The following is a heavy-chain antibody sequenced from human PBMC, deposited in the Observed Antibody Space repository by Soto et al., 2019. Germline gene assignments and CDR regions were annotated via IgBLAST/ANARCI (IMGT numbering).Heavy chain of an antibody. V-gene: IGHV1-69*06. Sequence: QVQLLQSGAEVKKPGSSVKVSCKVSGGAFTNYALNWVRHGPGQGLEWLGGIIPLHNTSNYSLKFPGRVTVTADISSNTVYMELNSLTSDATATYYCASWSIWNPLYYDGLDVWGQGTTVTVSS. J-gene: IGHJ6*02. D-gene: IGHD1-20*01. CDR2: IIPLHNTS. CDR3: ASWSIWNPLYYDGLDV. CDR1: GGAFTNYA.